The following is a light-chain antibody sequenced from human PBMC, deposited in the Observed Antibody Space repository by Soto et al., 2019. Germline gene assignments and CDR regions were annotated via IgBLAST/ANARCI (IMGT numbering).Light chain of an antibody. J-gene: IGKJ2*01. Sequence: IQMTQSPSSLSASVGDRVTITCRASQDIGNDLGWYQQKPGKAPKLLIYGTSTLQRGVPSRFSGNGSGTGFTLTISSLQPEDFAAYYCLQDNTYPYTFGQGTKVDIK. CDR3: LQDNTYPYT. V-gene: IGKV1-6*01. CDR1: QDIGND. CDR2: GTS.